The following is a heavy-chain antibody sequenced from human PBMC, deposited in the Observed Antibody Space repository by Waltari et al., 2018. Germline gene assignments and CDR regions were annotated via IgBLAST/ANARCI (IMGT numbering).Heavy chain of an antibody. D-gene: IGHD2-21*01. CDR2: INHSGST. CDR3: ARGRVVVIAILGAEYFQH. J-gene: IGHJ1*01. Sequence: QVQLQQWGAGLLKPSETLSLTCAVYGVSFSGYYWSWIRQPPGKGLEWIGEINHSGSTNYNPSLKSRVTISVDTSKNQFSLKLSSVTAADTAVYYCARGRVVVIAILGAEYFQHWGQGTLVTVSS. CDR1: GVSFSGYY. V-gene: IGHV4-34*01.